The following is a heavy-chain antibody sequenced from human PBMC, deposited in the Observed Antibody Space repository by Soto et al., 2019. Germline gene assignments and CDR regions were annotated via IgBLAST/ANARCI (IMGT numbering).Heavy chain of an antibody. CDR3: VRDGTNIPPTGHFTAGGHVDS. J-gene: IGHJ4*02. D-gene: IGHD2-21*01. V-gene: IGHV4-30-4*01. CDR2: SFYSGNT. CDR1: GGSDSSDDDY. Sequence: QVQLQESGPRLVKPSQTLSLTCTVSGGSDSSDDDYWNWIRQPPGEGQEWTGYSFYSGNTYYNPALNSRVTISLDTSQHQFCLTLASVTVADTAVYYCVRDGTNIPPTGHFTAGGHVDSWGQG.